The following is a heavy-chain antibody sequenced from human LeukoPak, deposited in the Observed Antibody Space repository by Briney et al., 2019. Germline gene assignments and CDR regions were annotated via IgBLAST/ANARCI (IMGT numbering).Heavy chain of an antibody. J-gene: IGHJ4*02. CDR1: GFTFSSYA. D-gene: IGHD3-10*01. CDR2: IASKTDGGAT. Sequence: GGSLRLSCAASGFTFSSYAMSWVRQAPGEGLDWVGRIASKTDGGATDYAAPVKGRFTISRDDSKNTLNLQMNSLKTEDTAVYYCTTGIRGDWGQGTLVTVSS. V-gene: IGHV3-15*04. CDR3: TTGIRGD.